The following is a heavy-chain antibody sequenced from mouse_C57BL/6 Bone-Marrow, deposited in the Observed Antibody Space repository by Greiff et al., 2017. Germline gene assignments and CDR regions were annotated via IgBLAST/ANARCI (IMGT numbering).Heavy chain of an antibody. V-gene: IGHV5-12*01. CDR1: GFTFSDYY. CDR3: ARRPLRPDAMDY. J-gene: IGHJ4*01. Sequence: DVMLVESGGGLVQPGGSLKLSCAASGFTFSDYYMYWVRQTPEKRLEWVAYISNGGGSTYYPDTVKGRFTISRDNAKNTLYLQMSRLKSEDTAMYYCARRPLRPDAMDYWGQGTSVTVSS. D-gene: IGHD1-2*01. CDR2: ISNGGGST.